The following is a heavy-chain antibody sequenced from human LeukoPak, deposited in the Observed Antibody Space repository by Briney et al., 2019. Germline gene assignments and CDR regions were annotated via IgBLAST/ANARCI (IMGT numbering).Heavy chain of an antibody. CDR2: IWYDGSNK. CDR1: GFTFSSYG. J-gene: IGHJ4*02. V-gene: IGHV3-33*01. D-gene: IGHD3-22*01. Sequence: PGGSLRLSCAASGFTFSSYGMHWVRQAPGKGLEWVAVIWYDGSNKYYADSVKGRFTISRDNSKNTLYLQMNSLRAKDTAVYYCARAYYYDSSGYLVDYWGQGTLVTVSS. CDR3: ARAYYYDSSGYLVDY.